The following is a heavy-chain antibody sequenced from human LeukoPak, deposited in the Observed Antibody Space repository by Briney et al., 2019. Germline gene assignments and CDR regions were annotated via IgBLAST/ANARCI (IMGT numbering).Heavy chain of an antibody. D-gene: IGHD5-24*01. CDR2: ISGSGGST. CDR1: GFTFSSYA. J-gene: IGHJ4*02. V-gene: IGHV3-23*01. CDR3: TRVGYIDEGIDY. Sequence: GGSLRLSCAASGFTFSSYAMSWVRQAPGRGLEWVSAISGSGGSTYYADSVRGRFTISRDNAKNSLYLQMNSLRAEDTAIYYCTRVGYIDEGIDYWGQGTLVTVSS.